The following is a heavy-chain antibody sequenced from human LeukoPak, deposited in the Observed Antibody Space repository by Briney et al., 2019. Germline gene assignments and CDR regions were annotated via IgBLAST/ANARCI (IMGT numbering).Heavy chain of an antibody. CDR3: ATGSTYHYTSGVLY. V-gene: IGHV3-43D*03. Sequence: GGSLRLSCAASGFTFNDYAMHWVRQAPGKGLEWVSLISWDSGNTYYADSVKGRFTISRDNSKNTLYLKMNSLRAEDTAVFYCATGSTYHYTSGVLYWGQGTLVTVSS. D-gene: IGHD3-10*01. CDR1: GFTFNDYA. CDR2: ISWDSGNT. J-gene: IGHJ4*02.